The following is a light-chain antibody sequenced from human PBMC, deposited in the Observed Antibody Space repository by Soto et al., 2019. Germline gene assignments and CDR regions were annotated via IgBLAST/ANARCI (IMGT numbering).Light chain of an antibody. CDR3: SPFSSSTTRV. CDR2: DVG. Sequence: QSALTQPASVSGSPGQSITISCTGTSSDVGDFNYVSWYQQHPGKAPKLMIYDVGNRPSGVSIRFSGSKSGSTASLPISGLQAEDEADYYCSPFSSSTTRVFGTGTKLTVL. CDR1: SSDVGDFNY. V-gene: IGLV2-14*01. J-gene: IGLJ1*01.